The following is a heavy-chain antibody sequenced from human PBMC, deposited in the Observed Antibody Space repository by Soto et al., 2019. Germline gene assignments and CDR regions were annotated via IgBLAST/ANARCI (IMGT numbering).Heavy chain of an antibody. V-gene: IGHV4-61*01. CDR3: ARYHDYGDYGYFDS. CDR1: GSSVSGGIYY. Sequence: ETLSLTCTVSGSSVSGGIYYWTWIRQPPGKGLEWIGYIYNSKTTNYNASLRSRVTISVDTSKNQFSLRLTYVTAADTAVYYCARYHDYGDYGYFDSWGQGTLVTVSS. J-gene: IGHJ4*02. D-gene: IGHD4-17*01. CDR2: IYNSKTT.